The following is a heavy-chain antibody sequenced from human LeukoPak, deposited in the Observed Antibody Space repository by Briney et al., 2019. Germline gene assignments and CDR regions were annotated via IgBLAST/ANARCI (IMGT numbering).Heavy chain of an antibody. CDR1: GGSVSSGSYY. V-gene: IGHV4-61*01. D-gene: IGHD3/OR15-3a*01. J-gene: IGHJ4*02. Sequence: TSETLSLTCTVSGGSVSSGSYYWSWIRQPPGKGLEWIGYIYYSGSTNYNPSLKSRVTISVDTSKNQFSLKLSSVTAADTAVYYCARAPPGWTDRLLDYWGQGTLVTVSS. CDR3: ARAPPGWTDRLLDY. CDR2: IYYSGST.